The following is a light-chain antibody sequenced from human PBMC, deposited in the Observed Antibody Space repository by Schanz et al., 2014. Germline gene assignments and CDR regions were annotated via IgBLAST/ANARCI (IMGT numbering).Light chain of an antibody. Sequence: QSVLTQPPSASGPPGQRVTISCSGSSSNIGSNTVNWYQQLPGTAPKLLIYTNNQRPSGVPDRFSGSKSGTSASLAISGLQSEDEADYYCAVWDDSLNGVVFGGGTQLTVL. J-gene: IGLJ2*01. CDR3: AVWDDSLNGVV. V-gene: IGLV1-44*01. CDR1: SSNIGSNT. CDR2: TNN.